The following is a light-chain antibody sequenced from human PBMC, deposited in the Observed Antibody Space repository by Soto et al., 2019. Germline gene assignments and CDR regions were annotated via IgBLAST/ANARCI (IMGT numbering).Light chain of an antibody. CDR2: EVN. CDR1: SRDVGASDY. Sequence: QSALTQPPSASGSPGQSVAISCTGTSRDVGASDYVSWYQQHSGKAPKLLLYEVNKRPSGVPDRFSGSKSGNTASLTVSALQADDEADYYCLSHPGSRNVLGTGTKVTVL. J-gene: IGLJ1*01. CDR3: LSHPGSRNV. V-gene: IGLV2-8*01.